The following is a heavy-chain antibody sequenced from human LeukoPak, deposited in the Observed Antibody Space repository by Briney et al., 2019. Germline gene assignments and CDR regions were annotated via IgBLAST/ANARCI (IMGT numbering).Heavy chain of an antibody. CDR1: GFTVSSNY. Sequence: GGSLRLSCAASGFTVSSNYMSWVRQAPGKGLEWVAVISYDGSNKYYADSVKGRFTISRDNSKNTLYLQMNSLRAEDTAVYYCARGEGYYFDYWGQGTLVTVSS. CDR2: ISYDGSNK. V-gene: IGHV3-30-3*01. CDR3: ARGEGYYFDY. D-gene: IGHD1-26*01. J-gene: IGHJ4*02.